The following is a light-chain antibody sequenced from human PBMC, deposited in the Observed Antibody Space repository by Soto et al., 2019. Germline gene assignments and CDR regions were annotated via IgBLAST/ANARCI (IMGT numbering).Light chain of an antibody. CDR2: GAS. CDR3: QQYDSSPYT. CDR1: QSLSSSY. Sequence: EIVLTQSPGTLSLSPGERVTLSCRASQSLSSSYLAWYQQKPGQAPRLLISGASSRATGIPDRFSGSGSGTDFTLTISRLEPEDLAVYYCQQYDSSPYTFGQGTKLEIK. V-gene: IGKV3-20*01. J-gene: IGKJ2*01.